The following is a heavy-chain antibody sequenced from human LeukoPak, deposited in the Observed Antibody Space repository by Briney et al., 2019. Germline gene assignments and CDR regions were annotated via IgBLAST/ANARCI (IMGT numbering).Heavy chain of an antibody. CDR1: GYSISSGYY. CDR2: FYHSGST. V-gene: IGHV4-38-2*01. Sequence: SETLSLTCAVSGYSISSGYYWGWIRQPPGKGPEWIGSFYHSGSTYYNPSLKSRVTISVDTSKNQFSLKLSSVTAADTAVYYCARHCSSTSCPVDYWGEGTLVTVSS. J-gene: IGHJ4*02. D-gene: IGHD2-2*01. CDR3: ARHCSSTSCPVDY.